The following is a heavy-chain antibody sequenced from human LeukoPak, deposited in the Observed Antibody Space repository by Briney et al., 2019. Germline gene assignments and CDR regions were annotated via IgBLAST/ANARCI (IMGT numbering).Heavy chain of an antibody. CDR1: GYTFTSYD. CDR3: VRVFSSSSLMNYYYMDV. Sequence: ASVKVSCKASGYTFTSYDINWVRQATGQGLEWMGWMNPNSGNTGYAQKFQGRVTMTRNTSISTAYMELSSLRSEDTAVYYCVRVFSSSSLMNYYYMDVWGKGTTVTVSS. CDR2: MNPNSGNT. J-gene: IGHJ6*03. V-gene: IGHV1-8*01. D-gene: IGHD6-19*01.